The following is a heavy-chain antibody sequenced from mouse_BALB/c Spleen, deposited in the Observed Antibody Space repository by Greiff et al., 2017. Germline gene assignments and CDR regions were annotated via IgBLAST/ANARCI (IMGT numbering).Heavy chain of an antibody. CDR3: ARTGEAYYFDY. J-gene: IGHJ2*01. CDR2: INPSTGYT. V-gene: IGHV1-7*01. CDR1: GYTFTSYW. Sequence: QVQLQQSGAELAKPGASVKMSCKASGYTFTSYWMHWVKQRPGQGLEWIGYINPSTGYTEYNQKFKDKATLTADKSSSTAYMQLSSLTSEDSAVYYCARTGEAYYFDYWGQGTTLTVAS.